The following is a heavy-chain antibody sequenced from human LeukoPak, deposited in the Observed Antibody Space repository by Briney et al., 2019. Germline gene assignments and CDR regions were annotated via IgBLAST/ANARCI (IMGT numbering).Heavy chain of an antibody. D-gene: IGHD3-3*01. J-gene: IGHJ3*02. CDR2: LSGSGGNT. Sequence: GGSLRLSCAASGFTFSSYAMIWVRQAPGTGLEWVSALSGSGGNTYYADSVKGRFTISRDNSKNTLYLQMNSLRAEDTAVYYCAKRDWSVAFDIWGQGTMVTVSS. CDR1: GFTFSSYA. V-gene: IGHV3-23*01. CDR3: AKRDWSVAFDI.